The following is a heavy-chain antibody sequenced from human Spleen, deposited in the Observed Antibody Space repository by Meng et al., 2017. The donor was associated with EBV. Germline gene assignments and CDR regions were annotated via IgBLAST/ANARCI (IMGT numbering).Heavy chain of an antibody. Sequence: VQLVEAVGTLVQPGGSLRLACAASEFTLSRYWMHWVRQAPGQGLLWVSRINEHGSITNYADSVKGRFTISRDNAKNTLYLQMTSLRPEDTGVYFCSRDLAGSDDFWGQGTLVTVSS. CDR2: INEHGSIT. CDR3: SRDLAGSDDF. CDR1: EFTLSRYW. V-gene: IGHV3-74*01. J-gene: IGHJ4*02. D-gene: IGHD1-14*01.